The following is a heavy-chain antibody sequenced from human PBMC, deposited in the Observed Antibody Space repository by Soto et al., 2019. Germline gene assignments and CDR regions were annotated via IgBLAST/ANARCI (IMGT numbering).Heavy chain of an antibody. CDR2: IYHSGST. Sequence: QVQLQESGPGLVKPSQTLSLTCTVSGGSISSGDYYWSWIRQPPGKGLEWIGYIYHSGSTYYNPSPKRRVTNAINTSKNQFSQKLRSVTAADTVVYYCARERPDGARLDPWGQGTLVTVSS. D-gene: IGHD6-6*01. V-gene: IGHV4-30-4*01. CDR3: ARERPDGARLDP. CDR1: GGSISSGDYY. J-gene: IGHJ5*02.